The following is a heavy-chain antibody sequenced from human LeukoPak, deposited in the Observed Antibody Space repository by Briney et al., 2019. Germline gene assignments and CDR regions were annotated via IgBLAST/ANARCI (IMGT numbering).Heavy chain of an antibody. D-gene: IGHD7-27*01. CDR2: INHSGST. Sequence: SETLSLTCAVYGGSFSGYYWSWIRQPPGKGLEWIGEINHSGSTNYNPSLKSRATISVDTSKNQFSLKLSSVTAADTAVYYCARGFPTGDWPLRWLQRYYFDYWGQGTLVTVSS. CDR1: GGSFSGYY. J-gene: IGHJ4*02. V-gene: IGHV4-34*01. CDR3: ARGFPTGDWPLRWLQRYYFDY.